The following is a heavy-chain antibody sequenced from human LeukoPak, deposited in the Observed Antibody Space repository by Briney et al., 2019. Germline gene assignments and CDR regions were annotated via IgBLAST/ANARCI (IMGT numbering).Heavy chain of an antibody. CDR1: GLTVSSNY. CDR3: ARESDGSEAYFDP. V-gene: IGHV3-21*01. Sequence: GGSLRLSCAASGLTVSSNYMSWVRQAPGKGLEWVSSISSSSIYIYYADSVKGRFTFSRDNAKNSLYLQMNSLRAEDTAVYYCARESDGSEAYFDPWGQGTLVTVSS. D-gene: IGHD5-24*01. CDR2: ISSSSIYI. J-gene: IGHJ4*02.